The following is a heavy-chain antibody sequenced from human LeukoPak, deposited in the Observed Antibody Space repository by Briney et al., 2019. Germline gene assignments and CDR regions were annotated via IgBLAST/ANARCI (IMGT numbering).Heavy chain of an antibody. V-gene: IGHV1-69*05. CDR3: ARGGYYDFWSGHYYMDV. CDR1: GGTFSSYA. CDR2: IIPIFGTA. D-gene: IGHD3-3*01. Sequence: SVEVSCKASGGTFSSYAISWVRQAPGQGLEWMGGIIPIFGTANYAQKFQGRVTITTDESTSTAYMELSSLRSEDTAVYYCARGGYYDFWSGHYYMDVWGKGTTVTVSS. J-gene: IGHJ6*03.